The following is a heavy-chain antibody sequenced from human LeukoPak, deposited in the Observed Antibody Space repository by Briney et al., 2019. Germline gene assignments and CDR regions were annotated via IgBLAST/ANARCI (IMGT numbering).Heavy chain of an antibody. CDR3: ARGVRPLVPAAIGGYYYYGMDV. J-gene: IGHJ6*02. CDR2: IYHSGST. Sequence: PSETLSLTCAVSGGSISSGGYSWSWIRQPPGKGLEWIGYIYHSGSTYYNPSLKSRVTISVDRSKNQFSLKLSSVTAADTAVYYCARGVRPLVPAAIGGYYYYGMDVWGQGTTVTVSS. V-gene: IGHV4-30-2*01. D-gene: IGHD2-2*01. CDR1: GGSISSGGYS.